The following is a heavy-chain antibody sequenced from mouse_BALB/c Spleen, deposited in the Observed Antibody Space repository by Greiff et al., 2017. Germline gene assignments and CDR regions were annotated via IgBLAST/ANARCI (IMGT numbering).Heavy chain of an antibody. J-gene: IGHJ3*01. Sequence: VQLQQSGAELVKPGASVKLSCKASGYTFTSYYMYWVKQRPGQGLEWIGGINPSNGGTNFNEKFKSKATLTVDKSSSTAYMQLSSLTSEDSAVYYCTRSEYYGSGAFAYWGQGTLVTVSA. V-gene: IGHV1S81*02. CDR3: TRSEYYGSGAFAY. CDR1: GYTFTSYY. CDR2: INPSNGGT. D-gene: IGHD1-1*01.